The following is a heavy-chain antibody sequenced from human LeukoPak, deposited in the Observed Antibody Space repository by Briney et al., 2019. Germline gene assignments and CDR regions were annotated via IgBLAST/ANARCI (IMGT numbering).Heavy chain of an antibody. D-gene: IGHD6-13*01. CDR2: INPSGGST. CDR3: ARDRVEIAAAGTGPGFDP. Sequence: ASVKVSCKASGYTFTNYYMYWVRQAPGQGLEWMGIINPSGGSTSYAQKFQGRVTMTRDTSTTTVYMELRSLRSEDTAVYYCARDRVEIAAAGTGPGFDPWGQGTLVTVSS. V-gene: IGHV1-46*01. CDR1: GYTFTNYY. J-gene: IGHJ5*02.